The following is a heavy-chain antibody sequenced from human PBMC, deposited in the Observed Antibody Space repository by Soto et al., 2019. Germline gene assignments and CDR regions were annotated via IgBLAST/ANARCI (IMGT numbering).Heavy chain of an antibody. CDR2: ISSSGSTI. V-gene: IGHV3-48*03. Sequence: GGSLRLSCAASGFTFSSYEMNWVRQAPGKGLEWVSYISSSGSTIYYADSVKGRFTISRDNAKNSLYLQMNSLRAEGTAVYYCARDRGPPHHTFDYWGQGTLVTVSS. CDR3: ARDRGPPHHTFDY. CDR1: GFTFSSYE. J-gene: IGHJ4*02.